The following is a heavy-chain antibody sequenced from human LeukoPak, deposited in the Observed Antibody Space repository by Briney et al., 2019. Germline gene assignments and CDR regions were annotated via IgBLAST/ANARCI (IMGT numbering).Heavy chain of an antibody. CDR3: AKEVSGYVWGSYRGYFDY. CDR1: GFTFNSYG. D-gene: IGHD3-16*02. CDR2: IRYDGSNK. V-gene: IGHV3-30*02. Sequence: GGSLRLSCAASGFTFNSYGMHWVRQAPGKGLEWVAFIRYDGSNKYYADSVKGRFTISRDNSKNTLYLQMNSLRAEDTAVYYCAKEVSGYVWGSYRGYFDYWGQGTLVTVSS. J-gene: IGHJ4*02.